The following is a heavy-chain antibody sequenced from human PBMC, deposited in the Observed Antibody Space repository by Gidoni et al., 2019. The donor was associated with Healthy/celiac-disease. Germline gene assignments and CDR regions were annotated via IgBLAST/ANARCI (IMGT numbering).Heavy chain of an antibody. V-gene: IGHV3-9*01. Sequence: EVQLVESGGGLVQPGRSLRLSCAASGFPFDDYAMHWVRQAPGKGVEWVSGISGNSGSIGYADSVKGRFTISRDNAKNSLYLQMTSLRAEDTALYYCAKDDYGDFSYYYYGMDVWGQGTTVTVSS. CDR3: AKDDYGDFSYYYYGMDV. CDR1: GFPFDDYA. D-gene: IGHD4-17*01. CDR2: ISGNSGSI. J-gene: IGHJ6*02.